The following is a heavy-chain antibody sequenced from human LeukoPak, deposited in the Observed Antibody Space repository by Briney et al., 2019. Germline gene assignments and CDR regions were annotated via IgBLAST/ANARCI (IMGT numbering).Heavy chain of an antibody. D-gene: IGHD6-13*01. J-gene: IGHJ4*02. CDR2: ISAGSNYI. V-gene: IGHV3-21*05. Sequence: PGGSLRLSCAASGFTFSSYSMNWIRQAPGKGLEWVSYISAGSNYIDYIGSVKGRFTISRDNAKNSAYLQMNSLRAEDTAVYYCAAAGAAGDQPHFWGQGSLVTVSS. CDR3: AAAGAAGDQPHF. CDR1: GFTFSSYS.